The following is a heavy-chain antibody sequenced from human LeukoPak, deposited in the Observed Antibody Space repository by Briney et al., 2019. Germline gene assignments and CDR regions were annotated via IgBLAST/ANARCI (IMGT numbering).Heavy chain of an antibody. D-gene: IGHD6-13*01. CDR3: ARIGISARGTNFHH. Sequence: ASVKVSCKTSGYSFIDYYIHWVRQAPGQGLEWMGWINSNSADTNYVQNFQGRVTMTRDTSISTAYMELSRLRSDDTALYYCARIGISARGTNFHHWGQGTLVTVSS. CDR2: INSNSADT. J-gene: IGHJ1*01. V-gene: IGHV1-2*02. CDR1: GYSFIDYY.